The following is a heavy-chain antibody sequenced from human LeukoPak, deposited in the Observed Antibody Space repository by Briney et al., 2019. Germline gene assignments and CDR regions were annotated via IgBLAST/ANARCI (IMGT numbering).Heavy chain of an antibody. Sequence: GGSLRLSCAASGFTFSSYAMHWVRQAPGKGLEWVAVISYDGSNKYYADSVKGRFTISRDNSKNTLYLQMNSLRAEDTAVYYCARDPHGYYYDSSGYYDDYWGQGTLVTVSS. CDR3: ARDPHGYYYDSSGYYDDY. CDR1: GFTFSSYA. V-gene: IGHV3-30*04. J-gene: IGHJ4*02. CDR2: ISYDGSNK. D-gene: IGHD3-22*01.